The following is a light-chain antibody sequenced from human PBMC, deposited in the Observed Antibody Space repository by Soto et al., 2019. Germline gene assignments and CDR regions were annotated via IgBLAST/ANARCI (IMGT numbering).Light chain of an antibody. CDR1: SSDVGGYKY. V-gene: IGLV2-8*01. J-gene: IGLJ1*01. Sequence: QSALTQPPSASGSPGQSVTISCTGTSSDVGGYKYVSWYQQHPGKAPKLMFEVNKRPSGVPDRFSGSKSGNTASLTVSGLQAEDEADYYCSSYAGINNLGVFGTGTKLTVL. CDR3: SSYAGINNLGV. CDR2: EVN.